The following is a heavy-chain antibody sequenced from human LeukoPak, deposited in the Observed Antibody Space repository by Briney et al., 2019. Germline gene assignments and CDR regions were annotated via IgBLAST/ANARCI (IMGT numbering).Heavy chain of an antibody. J-gene: IGHJ4*02. V-gene: IGHV4-31*03. CDR2: IYYSGST. CDR1: GGSISSGGYY. CDR3: ARGGPNDYSNNGYFDY. D-gene: IGHD4-11*01. Sequence: NPSQTLSLTCTVSGGSISSGGYYWSWIRQHPGKGLEWIGYIYYSGSTYYNPSLKSRVTISVDTSKNQFSLKLSSVTAADTAVYYCARGGPNDYSNNGYFDYWGQGTLVTVSS.